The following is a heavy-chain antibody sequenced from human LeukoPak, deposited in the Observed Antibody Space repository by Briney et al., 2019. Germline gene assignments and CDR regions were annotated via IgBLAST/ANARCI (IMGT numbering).Heavy chain of an antibody. V-gene: IGHV4-61*02. CDR2: IHTSGST. CDR3: ARGNKDGIIVSRFDY. D-gene: IGHD1-26*01. J-gene: IGHJ4*02. Sequence: PSQTLSLTCTVSGGSISSGSYYWTWIRQPAGKTLEWIGRIHTSGSTNYNPSLKSRVTISGDTSKNQFSPKVSSVTAADTAVYYCARGNKDGIIVSRFDYWGQGTLVTVSS. CDR1: GGSISSGSYY.